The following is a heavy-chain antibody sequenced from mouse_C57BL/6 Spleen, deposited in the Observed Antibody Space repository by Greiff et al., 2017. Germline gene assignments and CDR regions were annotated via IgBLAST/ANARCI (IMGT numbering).Heavy chain of an antibody. V-gene: IGHV1-42*01. CDR2: INPSTGGT. CDR1: GYSFTGYY. J-gene: IGHJ4*01. Sequence: LVKPGASVKISCKASGYSFTGYYMNWVKQSPEKSLEWIGEINPSTGGTTYNQKFKAKATLTVDKSSSTAYMQLKSLTSEDSAVYYCARSELRGYYYAMDYWGQGTSVTVSS. CDR3: ARSELRGYYYAMDY. D-gene: IGHD1-1*01.